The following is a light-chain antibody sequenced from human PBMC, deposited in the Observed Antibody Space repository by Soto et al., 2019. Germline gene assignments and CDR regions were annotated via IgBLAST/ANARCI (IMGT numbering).Light chain of an antibody. CDR2: GAS. CDR1: QSVSSDY. V-gene: IGKV3-20*01. J-gene: IGKJ5*01. Sequence: EVVLTQSPDTVSLSPGERATLSCRASQSVSSDYLVWYQQKPGQAPRLLIYGASRRATGIPDRFSGSGSGTDFTLTISRLEPEDFAVYYCQQYGSSPPITFGQGTRLEIK. CDR3: QQYGSSPPIT.